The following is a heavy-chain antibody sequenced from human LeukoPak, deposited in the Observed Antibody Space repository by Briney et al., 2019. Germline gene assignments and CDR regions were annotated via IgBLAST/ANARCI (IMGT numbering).Heavy chain of an antibody. J-gene: IGHJ6*03. V-gene: IGHV1-2*02. CDR2: INPNSGGT. D-gene: IGHD3-10*01. CDR3: ASSTYRAHYYGSGSYQNSYGRGGFYYYYYMDV. CDR1: GYTFTGYY. Sequence: ASVTVSFKASGYTFTGYYMHWVRQAPGQGLEWMGWINPNSGGTNYAQKFQGRVTMTRDTSISTAYMALSRLRSDDTAVYYCASSTYRAHYYGSGSYQNSYGRGGFYYYYYMDVWGKGTTVTISS.